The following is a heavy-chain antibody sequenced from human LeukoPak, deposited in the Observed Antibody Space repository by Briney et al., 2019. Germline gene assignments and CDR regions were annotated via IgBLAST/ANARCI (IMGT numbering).Heavy chain of an antibody. CDR1: GITVSSNY. CDR2: ISSSGSTI. Sequence: GGSLRLSCAASGITVSSNYMSWVRQAPGKGLEWVSYISSSGSTIYYADSVKGRFTISRDNAKNSLYLQMNSLRAEDTAVYYCARTKIAVADYWGQGTLVTVSS. V-gene: IGHV3-11*01. D-gene: IGHD6-19*01. CDR3: ARTKIAVADY. J-gene: IGHJ4*02.